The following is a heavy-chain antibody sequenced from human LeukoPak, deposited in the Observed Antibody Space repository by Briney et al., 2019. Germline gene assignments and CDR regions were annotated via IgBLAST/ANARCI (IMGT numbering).Heavy chain of an antibody. CDR3: ASSTVVTPLVD. CDR1: GGSVSSGSYY. J-gene: IGHJ4*02. CDR2: IYYSGST. Sequence: PSETLSLTCAVSGGSVSSGSYYWSWIRQPPGKGLEWIGYIYYSGSTNYNPSLKSRVTISVDTSKNRFSLKLSSVTAADTAVYYCASSTVVTPLVDWGQGTLVTVSS. V-gene: IGHV4-61*03. D-gene: IGHD4-23*01.